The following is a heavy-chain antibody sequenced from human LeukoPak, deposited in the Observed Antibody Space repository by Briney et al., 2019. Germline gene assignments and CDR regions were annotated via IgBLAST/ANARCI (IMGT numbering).Heavy chain of an antibody. Sequence: GASVKVSCKASGGTFSSYAISWVRQAPGQGLEWMGRIIPILGIANYAQKFQGRVTITADKSTSTAYMELSSLRSEDTAVYYCARDGSSGYADYWGQGTLVTVSS. CDR2: IIPILGIA. J-gene: IGHJ4*02. CDR1: GGTFSSYA. D-gene: IGHD3-10*01. V-gene: IGHV1-69*04. CDR3: ARDGSSGYADY.